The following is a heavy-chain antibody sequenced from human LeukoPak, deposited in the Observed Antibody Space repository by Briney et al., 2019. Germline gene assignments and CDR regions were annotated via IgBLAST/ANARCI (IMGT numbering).Heavy chain of an antibody. J-gene: IGHJ4*02. Sequence: PGGSLRLSCAASEFIFSNYAMNWVRQAPGKGLEWVSTISGSGGTTYYADSVRGRFTISRDNSKSTLYLQMNSLRAKDTAVYYCAKVATTPLPSRGFDYWGQGTLVTVSS. V-gene: IGHV3-23*01. CDR3: AKVATTPLPSRGFDY. CDR2: ISGSGGTT. CDR1: EFIFSNYA. D-gene: IGHD5-24*01.